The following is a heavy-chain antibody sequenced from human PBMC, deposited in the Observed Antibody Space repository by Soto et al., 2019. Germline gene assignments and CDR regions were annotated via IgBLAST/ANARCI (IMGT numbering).Heavy chain of an antibody. Sequence: ASVKVSCKASGYTFTSRGIIWVRQATGQGLEWMGWMNPNNGYTGYAQKFRGRLTMTRDTSISTAYMELSSLTSEDTAVYYCVKLHYYDSASFSDWGQGTQVTVSS. CDR1: GYTFTSRG. V-gene: IGHV1-8*02. CDR3: VKLHYYDSASFSD. CDR2: MNPNNGYT. J-gene: IGHJ1*01. D-gene: IGHD3-10*01.